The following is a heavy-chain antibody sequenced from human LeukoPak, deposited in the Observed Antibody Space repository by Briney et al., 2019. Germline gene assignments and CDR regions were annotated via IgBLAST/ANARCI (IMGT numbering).Heavy chain of an antibody. D-gene: IGHD3-3*01. V-gene: IGHV1-69*13. CDR1: GGTFSSYA. CDR3: ARGKVLEWLLLGYYYYGMDV. J-gene: IGHJ6*02. CDR2: IIPIFGTA. Sequence: ASVKVSCKASGGTFSSYAISWVRQAPGQGFEWMGGIIPIFGTANYAQKFQGRVTFTADESTSTAYMELSSLRSEDTAVHYCARGKVLEWLLLGYYYYGMDVWGQGTTVTVSS.